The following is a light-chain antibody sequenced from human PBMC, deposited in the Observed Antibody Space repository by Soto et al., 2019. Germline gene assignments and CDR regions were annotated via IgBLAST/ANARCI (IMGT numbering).Light chain of an antibody. CDR3: QQANSFPLT. J-gene: IGKJ4*01. Sequence: DIQMTQSPSSVSASVGDRVSITCRASQGISNWLAWYQQKPGRAPKLLIYTGSSLQSGVPSRFSGTGSGTYFTPTISSLQPEDVATYYCQQANSFPLTFGGGTKVEIK. V-gene: IGKV1-12*01. CDR1: QGISNW. CDR2: TGS.